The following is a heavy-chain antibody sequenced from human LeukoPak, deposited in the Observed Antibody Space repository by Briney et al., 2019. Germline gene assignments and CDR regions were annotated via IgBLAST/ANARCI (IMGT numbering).Heavy chain of an antibody. CDR2: TSGSGGNT. Sequence: GSLRPSCAASGFTLRTYDMSWVRQAPGQGLEWVAATSGSGGNTYYADSVKGRFTISRDNSKNTLYLQMNSLRAEDTAVYYCAKEYSGYDFDYWGQGTLVTVSS. D-gene: IGHD5-12*01. CDR1: GFTLRTYD. J-gene: IGHJ4*02. CDR3: AKEYSGYDFDY. V-gene: IGHV3-23*01.